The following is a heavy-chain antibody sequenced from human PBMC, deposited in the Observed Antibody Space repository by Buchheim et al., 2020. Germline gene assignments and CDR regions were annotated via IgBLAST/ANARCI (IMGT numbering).Heavy chain of an antibody. CDR1: GGSISSGGYY. D-gene: IGHD3-3*01. V-gene: IGHV4-31*03. CDR2: IYYSGST. CDR3: ASLYDFLSGMDAFDI. Sequence: QVQLQESGPGLVKPSQTLSLTCTVSGGSISSGGYYWSWIRQHPGQGLEWIGYIYYSGSTYYNPSLKSRVNISDETSKNQFFLKLSSVPAADTAVYYCASLYDFLSGMDAFDIWGQGT. J-gene: IGHJ3*02.